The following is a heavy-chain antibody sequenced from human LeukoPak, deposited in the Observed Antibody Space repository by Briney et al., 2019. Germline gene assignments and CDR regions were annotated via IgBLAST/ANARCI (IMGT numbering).Heavy chain of an antibody. V-gene: IGHV1-2*02. CDR3: ARVKVWSGYPVDY. D-gene: IGHD3-3*01. J-gene: IGHJ4*02. CDR1: GYTFTGYY. Sequence: ASVKVSCKASGYTFTGYYMHWVRQAPGQGLEWMGWINPNSGGTNYAQKFRGRVTMTRDTSISTAYMELSRLRSDDTAVYYCARVKVWSGYPVDYWGQGTLVTVSS. CDR2: INPNSGGT.